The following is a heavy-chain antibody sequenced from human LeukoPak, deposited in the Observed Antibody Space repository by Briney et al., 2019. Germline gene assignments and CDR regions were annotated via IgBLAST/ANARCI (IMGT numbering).Heavy chain of an antibody. V-gene: IGHV3-74*01. D-gene: IGHD1-1*01. J-gene: IGHJ6*02. CDR2: INNDGSSA. Sequence: PGGSLRLSCAASGFTFNNYWIHWVRQVPGKGLVWVSRINNDGSSASYVDSVKGRFTISRDNAKNTLFLQMNSLRAEDTAVYYCARRGTGYGMDVWGQGTTVIVSS. CDR3: ARRGTGYGMDV. CDR1: GFTFNNYW.